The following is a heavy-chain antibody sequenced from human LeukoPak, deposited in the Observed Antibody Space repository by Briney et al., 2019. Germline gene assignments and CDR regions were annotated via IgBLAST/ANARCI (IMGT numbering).Heavy chain of an antibody. D-gene: IGHD3-10*01. CDR2: MSYDGSER. V-gene: IGHV3-30-3*01. J-gene: IGHJ4*02. Sequence: GGSLTLSCTASGFXLSRYGIHWVRQAPGKGLEWVGVMSYDGSERHYVDSVRGRFTISRDTSKNTLYLEMNSLKTEDTAVYYCAREADSGYYRTVDYWGQGILVTVSS. CDR1: GFXLSRYG. CDR3: AREADSGYYRTVDY.